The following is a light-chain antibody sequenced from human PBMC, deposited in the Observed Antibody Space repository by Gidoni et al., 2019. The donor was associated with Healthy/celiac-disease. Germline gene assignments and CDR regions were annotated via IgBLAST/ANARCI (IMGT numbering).Light chain of an antibody. CDR2: WAS. Sequence: DIVMTQSPDSLAVSLGERATFNCKSSQSVLYSSNNKHYLAWYQQKPGQPPKLLIYWASTRESGVPDRFSGSGSGTDFTLTISSLQAEDVAVYYCQQYYSTPLTFGQGTKVEIK. CDR1: QSVLYSSNNKHY. J-gene: IGKJ1*01. V-gene: IGKV4-1*01. CDR3: QQYYSTPLT.